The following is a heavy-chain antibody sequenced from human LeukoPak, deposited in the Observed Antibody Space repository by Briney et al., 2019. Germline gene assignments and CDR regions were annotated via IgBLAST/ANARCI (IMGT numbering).Heavy chain of an antibody. V-gene: IGHV4-38-2*01. CDR3: ARTTLEGFDY. J-gene: IGHJ4*02. CDR1: GYSIRSGYY. CDR2: INHNGNI. D-gene: IGHD1-1*01. Sequence: SETLSLTCAVSGYSIRSGYYCGWIRQPPAKGLEWIASINHNGNIYHNPSLKSRVTMSVDTSRDQFSLRLRSVTAADTAIYYCARTTLEGFDYWGQGTLVTVSS.